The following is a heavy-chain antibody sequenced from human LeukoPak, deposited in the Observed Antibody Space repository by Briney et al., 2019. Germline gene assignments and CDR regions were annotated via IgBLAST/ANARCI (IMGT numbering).Heavy chain of an antibody. V-gene: IGHV3-23*01. Sequence: PGGSLRLSCAASGFIFSSYAMSWVRQAPGKGLEWVSAISGSGGSTYYADSVKGRFTISRDNSKNTLHLQMNSLRAEDTAVYYCAKKSRLAAAGLDWGQGTLVTVSS. CDR1: GFIFSSYA. J-gene: IGHJ4*02. D-gene: IGHD6-13*01. CDR2: ISGSGGST. CDR3: AKKSRLAAAGLD.